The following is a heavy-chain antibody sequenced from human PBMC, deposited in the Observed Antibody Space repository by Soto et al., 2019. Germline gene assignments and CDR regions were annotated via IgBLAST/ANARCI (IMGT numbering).Heavy chain of an antibody. V-gene: IGHV3-30-3*01. Sequence: QVPLVESGGGVVQPGRSLRLSCAASGFTFSSYAMHWVRQAPGKGLEWVAVISYDGSNKYYADSVKGRFTISRDNSKNTLYLQMNSLRAEDTAVYYCARARGYSYIDYWGQGTLVTVSS. CDR1: GFTFSSYA. J-gene: IGHJ4*02. CDR2: ISYDGSNK. CDR3: ARARGYSYIDY. D-gene: IGHD5-18*01.